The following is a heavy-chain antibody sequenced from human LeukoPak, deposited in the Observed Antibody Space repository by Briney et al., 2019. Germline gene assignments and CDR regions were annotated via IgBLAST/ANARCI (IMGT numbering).Heavy chain of an antibody. CDR3: ARSSDSSSLQYFQH. Sequence: GGSLRLSCAVSGFTFEDYAMHWVRQAPGKGLDWVAAISWNSGSINYADSVKGRFTISRDNAKNSLYLHMDSLRAEDTAVYYCARSSDSSSLQYFQHWGQGTLVTVSS. CDR1: GFTFEDYA. CDR2: ISWNSGSI. J-gene: IGHJ1*01. V-gene: IGHV3-9*01. D-gene: IGHD6-6*01.